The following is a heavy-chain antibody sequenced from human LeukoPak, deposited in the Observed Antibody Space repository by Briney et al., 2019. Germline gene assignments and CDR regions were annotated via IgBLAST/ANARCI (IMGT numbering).Heavy chain of an antibody. Sequence: SETLSLTCTVSGGSISSYYWSWIRQPPGKGLEWIGYIYYSGSTNYNPSLKSRVTMSVDTSKKQFSLKLSSVTAADTAVYYCARGRPPHDYGTLFDYWGQGTLITVSS. V-gene: IGHV4-59*01. CDR1: GGSISSYY. J-gene: IGHJ4*02. CDR2: IYYSGST. D-gene: IGHD4-17*01. CDR3: ARGRPPHDYGTLFDY.